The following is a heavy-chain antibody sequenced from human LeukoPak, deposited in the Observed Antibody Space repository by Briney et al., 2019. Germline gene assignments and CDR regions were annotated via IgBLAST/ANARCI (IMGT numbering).Heavy chain of an antibody. CDR2: IYYSGST. CDR1: GGSISSGGYY. Sequence: SETLSLTCTVSGGSISSGGYYWRWIRQHPGKGLEWIGYIYYSGSTYYNPSLKSRVTISVGTSKNQFSLKLSSVTAADTAVYYCARDSRIAAAGTRSAFDIWGQGTMVTVSS. D-gene: IGHD6-13*01. V-gene: IGHV4-31*03. CDR3: ARDSRIAAAGTRSAFDI. J-gene: IGHJ3*02.